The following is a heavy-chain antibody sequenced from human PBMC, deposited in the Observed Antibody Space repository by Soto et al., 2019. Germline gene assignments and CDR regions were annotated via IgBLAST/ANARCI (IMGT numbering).Heavy chain of an antibody. Sequence: EVQLVESGRGLVQPGGSLRLSCAASGFTFSSYSMNWVRLAPGKGLEWVAYIRRSGSPIYYADSVEGRFTISRDDVKNSLYLQMNSLRVEDTAVYYCVRDPEALDYWGLGTLVTVSS. CDR2: IRRSGSPI. CDR1: GFTFSSYS. V-gene: IGHV3-48*01. CDR3: VRDPEALDY. J-gene: IGHJ4*02.